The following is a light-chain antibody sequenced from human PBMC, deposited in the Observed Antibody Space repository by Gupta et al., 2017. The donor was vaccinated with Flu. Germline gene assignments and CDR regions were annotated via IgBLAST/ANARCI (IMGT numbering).Light chain of an antibody. J-gene: IGLJ3*02. CDR3: DSDAGNNNWV. Sequence: GSKKDVSWNQQHPGKAHNLMVYEVSKRAAGVPGRFSGSKSDNTASLTVSGLQEEEEADYYCDSDAGNNNWVFGGGTKLAVL. CDR1: GSKKD. V-gene: IGLV2-8*01. CDR2: EVS.